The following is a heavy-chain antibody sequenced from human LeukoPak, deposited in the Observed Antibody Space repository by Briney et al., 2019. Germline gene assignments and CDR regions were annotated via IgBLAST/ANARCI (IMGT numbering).Heavy chain of an antibody. V-gene: IGHV4-59*08. CDR2: IHYTGTT. CDR3: ARVWAPYVWDAFDI. D-gene: IGHD2-8*01. CDR1: GGSINSHY. J-gene: IGHJ3*02. Sequence: SETLSLTCIVSGGSINSHYWSWIRQPPGKGLEWIGDIHYTGTTKYNPSVKSRVTISVDTSKNQFSLKLSSVTAADTAVYYCARVWAPYVWDAFDIWGQGTMVTVSS.